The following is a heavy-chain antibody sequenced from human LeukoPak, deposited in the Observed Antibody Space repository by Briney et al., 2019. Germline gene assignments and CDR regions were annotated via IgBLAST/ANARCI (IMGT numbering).Heavy chain of an antibody. Sequence: GRSLRLSCAASGFTFSSYAMHWVRQAPGKGLEWVAVISYDGSNKYYADSVKGRFTISRDNSKNTLYLQMNSLRAEDTAVYYCAREGAAAAIDYWGQGTLVTVSS. V-gene: IGHV3-30-3*01. CDR2: ISYDGSNK. D-gene: IGHD6-13*01. CDR1: GFTFSSYA. J-gene: IGHJ4*02. CDR3: AREGAAAAIDY.